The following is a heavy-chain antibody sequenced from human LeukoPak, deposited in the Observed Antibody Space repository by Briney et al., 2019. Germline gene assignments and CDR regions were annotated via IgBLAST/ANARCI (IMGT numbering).Heavy chain of an antibody. J-gene: IGHJ3*02. D-gene: IGHD3-22*01. CDR1: GFTFSPYW. V-gene: IGHV3-74*01. Sequence: GGSLRLSCAASGFTFSPYWMHWVRQAPGKGLVWVSRINGDGSSTGYADSVKGRFTISRDNAKNSLYLQMNSLRAEDTAVYYCARDSGDSSGYYFDAFDIWGQGTMVTVSS. CDR3: ARDSGDSSGYYFDAFDI. CDR2: INGDGSST.